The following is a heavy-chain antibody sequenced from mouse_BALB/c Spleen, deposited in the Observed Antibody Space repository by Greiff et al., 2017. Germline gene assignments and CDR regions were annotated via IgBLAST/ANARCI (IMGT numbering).Heavy chain of an antibody. Sequence: QVQLQQSGAELAKPGASVKMSCKASGYTFTSYWMHWVKQRPGQGLEWIGYINPSTGYTEYNQKFKDKATLTADKSSSTAYMQLSSLTSEDSAVYYCARLGLPTMDYWGQGTSVTVSS. D-gene: IGHD3-1*01. CDR1: GYTFTSYW. CDR2: INPSTGYT. CDR3: ARLGLPTMDY. J-gene: IGHJ4*01. V-gene: IGHV1-7*01.